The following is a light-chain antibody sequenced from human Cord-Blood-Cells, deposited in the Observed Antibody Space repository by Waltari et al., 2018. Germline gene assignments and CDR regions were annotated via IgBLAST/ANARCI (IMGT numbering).Light chain of an antibody. Sequence: QSALTQPASVSGSPGQSITISCTGTSSDVGGYHYFSWYQQHPGKAPKLMIYDVSNRPSGVSNRFSGSKSGNTASLTISGLQAEDEADYYCSSYTSSNTYVFGTGTKVTVL. CDR2: DVS. CDR3: SSYTSSNTYV. CDR1: SSDVGGYHY. V-gene: IGLV2-14*01. J-gene: IGLJ1*01.